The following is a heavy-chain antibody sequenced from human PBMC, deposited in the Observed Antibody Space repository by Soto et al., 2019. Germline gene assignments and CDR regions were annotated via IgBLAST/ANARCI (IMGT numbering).Heavy chain of an antibody. D-gene: IGHD1-26*01. CDR3: ATRAPGPY. V-gene: IGHV1-46*01. Sequence: QVQLVQSGAEVKKPGASVKVSCKASGYTFTTYYMHWVRQAPGQGLEWMGIISPDGGRTRYAQKSKRRVTMNRNTSTITVYMELSSLRSEDTAVYYCATRAPGPYWGQGTLVTVSS. CDR1: GYTFTTYY. J-gene: IGHJ4*02. CDR2: ISPDGGRT.